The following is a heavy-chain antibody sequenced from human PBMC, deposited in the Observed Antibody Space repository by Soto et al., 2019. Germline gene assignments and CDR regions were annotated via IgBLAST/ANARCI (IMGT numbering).Heavy chain of an antibody. CDR1: GGSFSGYY. V-gene: IGHV4-34*01. CDR2: INHSGST. CDR3: ARGRVYRTSRHNWFDP. J-gene: IGHJ5*02. Sequence: SETLSLTCAVYGGSFSGYYWSWIRQPPGKGLEWIGEINHSGSTNYNPSLKSRVTISVDTSKNQFSLKLSSVTAADTAVYYCARGRVYRTSRHNWFDPWGQGTLVTVSS. D-gene: IGHD2-2*01.